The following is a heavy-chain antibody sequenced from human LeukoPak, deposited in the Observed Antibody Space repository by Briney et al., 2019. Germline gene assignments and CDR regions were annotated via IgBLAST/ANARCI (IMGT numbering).Heavy chain of an antibody. D-gene: IGHD2-2*01. CDR3: ARADIVVVPAAPHFDY. J-gene: IGHJ4*02. CDR1: GYTFTVNY. CDR2: INPNSGGT. V-gene: IGHV1-2*02. Sequence: ASVKVSCKASGYTFTVNYIHWVRQAPGQGLEWMGWINPNSGGTKYAQKFQGRVTMTRDTSISTAYMELSSLRSDDTAVYYCARADIVVVPAAPHFDYWGQGTLVTVSS.